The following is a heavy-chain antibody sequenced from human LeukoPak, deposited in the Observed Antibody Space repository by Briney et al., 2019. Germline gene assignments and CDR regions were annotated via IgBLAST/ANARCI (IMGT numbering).Heavy chain of an antibody. D-gene: IGHD2-15*01. J-gene: IGHJ6*02. V-gene: IGHV4-59*08. CDR3: ARCKTPDGYYGMDV. Sequence: TSETLSLTCTVSGGSISSYYWSWIRQPPGKGLEWIGYTYYSGSTNYNPSLKSRVIISVDTSKNQFSLKLSSVTAADTAVYYCARCKTPDGYYGMDVWGQGTTVTVSS. CDR2: TYYSGST. CDR1: GGSISSYY.